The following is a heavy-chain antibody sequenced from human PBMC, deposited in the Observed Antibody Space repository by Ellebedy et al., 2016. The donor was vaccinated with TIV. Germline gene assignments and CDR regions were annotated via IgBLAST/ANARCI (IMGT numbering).Heavy chain of an antibody. V-gene: IGHV3-23*01. CDR1: GFTFRSYA. D-gene: IGHD5-12*01. CDR2: IRGSIDDS. Sequence: PGGSLRLSCAASGFTFRSYAMSWVRQAPGKALEWVSAIRGSIDDSFYPDSVKGRFTISRDNSKNTLYLQMNSLRAEDTAVYYCAKAPGYGISHYFDSWGQGTLVTVSS. J-gene: IGHJ4*02. CDR3: AKAPGYGISHYFDS.